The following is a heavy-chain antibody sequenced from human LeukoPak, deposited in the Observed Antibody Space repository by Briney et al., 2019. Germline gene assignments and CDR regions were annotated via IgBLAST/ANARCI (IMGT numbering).Heavy chain of an antibody. D-gene: IGHD3-9*01. CDR1: GGXFSGYY. J-gene: IGHJ4*02. CDR2: INHSGST. Sequence: SETLSLTCAVYGGXFSGYYCSWIRQPPGKGLEWIGEINHSGSTNYNPSLKSRVTMAVDRSKNQVSLNLNSVTAADTALYYCVFDPDYWGQGTLVTVSS. CDR3: VFDPDY. V-gene: IGHV4-34*01.